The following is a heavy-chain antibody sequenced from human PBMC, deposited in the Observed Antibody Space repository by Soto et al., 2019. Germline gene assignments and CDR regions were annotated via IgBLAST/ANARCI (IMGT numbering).Heavy chain of an antibody. D-gene: IGHD2-2*02. Sequence: SVKVSCTASGGTFSSYAISWVRQAPGQGLEWMGGIIPIFGTANYAQKFQGRVTITADESTSTAYMELSSLRSEDTAVYYCARDGQRYCSSTSCYRENNWFDPWGQGTLVTVSS. CDR1: GGTFSSYA. CDR3: ARDGQRYCSSTSCYRENNWFDP. V-gene: IGHV1-69*13. J-gene: IGHJ5*02. CDR2: IIPIFGTA.